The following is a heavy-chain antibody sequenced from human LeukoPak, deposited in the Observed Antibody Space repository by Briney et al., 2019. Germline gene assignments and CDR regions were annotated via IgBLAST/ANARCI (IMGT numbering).Heavy chain of an antibody. D-gene: IGHD2-15*01. Sequence: ASVKVSCKASGYTFTSYGISWVRQAPGQGLEWMGWINPNSGGTNYAQKFQGRVTMTRDTSISTAYMELSRLRSDDTAVYYCARDFGGGGSCYDCYYYYYGMDVWGQGTTVTVSS. CDR2: INPNSGGT. V-gene: IGHV1-2*02. CDR1: GYTFTSYG. CDR3: ARDFGGGGSCYDCYYYYYGMDV. J-gene: IGHJ6*02.